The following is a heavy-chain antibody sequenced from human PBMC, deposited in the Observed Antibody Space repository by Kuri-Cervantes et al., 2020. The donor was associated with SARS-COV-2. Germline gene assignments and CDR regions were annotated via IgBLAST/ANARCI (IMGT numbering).Heavy chain of an antibody. J-gene: IGHJ4*02. CDR2: ISYDGSNK. V-gene: IGHV3-30*07. CDR3: AREPLNSSSWYSAIY. CDR1: GFTFSSYA. Sequence: GGSLRLSCAASGFTFSSYAMHWVRQAPGKGLEWVAVISYDGSNKYYADSVKGRFTISRDNSKNSLYLQMNSLRAEDTTVYYCAREPLNSSSWYSAIYWGQGTLVTVSS. D-gene: IGHD6-13*01.